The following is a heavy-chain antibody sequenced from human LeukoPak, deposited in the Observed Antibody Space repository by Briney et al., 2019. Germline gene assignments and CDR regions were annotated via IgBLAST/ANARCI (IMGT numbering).Heavy chain of an antibody. Sequence: PSETLSLTCTVSGGSISSSSYYSGWVRQPPGKGLEWIGRIYYSGSTYYSPSLKGRFTISVDTSENQFSLTLRSVAAAATLLFFCSFVFWSGYYWGQGTLVTVSS. CDR2: IYYSGST. J-gene: IGHJ4*02. CDR3: SFVFWSGYY. V-gene: IGHV4-39*01. CDR1: GGSISSSSYY. D-gene: IGHD3-3*01.